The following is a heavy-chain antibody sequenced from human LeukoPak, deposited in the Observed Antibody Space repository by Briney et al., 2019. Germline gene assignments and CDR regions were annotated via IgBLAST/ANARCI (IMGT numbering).Heavy chain of an antibody. J-gene: IGHJ4*02. V-gene: IGHV3-74*01. CDR3: AREITTNGGRYFDY. CDR2: INIDGSST. CDR1: GFTFSSYW. Sequence: GGSLRLSCAASGFTFSSYWMHWVRHAPGKGLVWVARINIDGSSTNNADSVKGRFTISRDNAKNTLYLQMNSLRAEDTAFYYCAREITTNGGRYFDYWGQGTLVTVSS. D-gene: IGHD7-27*01.